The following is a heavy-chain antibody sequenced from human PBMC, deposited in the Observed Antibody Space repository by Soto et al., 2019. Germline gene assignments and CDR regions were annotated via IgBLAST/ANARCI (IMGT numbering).Heavy chain of an antibody. CDR3: ARYNLVTTIGDRWFAP. CDR1: GGCSSRYY. J-gene: IGHJ5*02. CDR2: IYYSGST. V-gene: IGHV4-59*08. Sequence: SQTRSVACSVGGGCSSRYYWSWIRKKPGKGLEWIGYIYYSGSTNYNPSLKSRVTISVDTSKNQFSLKLSSVTAADTAVYYCARYNLVTTIGDRWFAPWAQGTLDPVS. D-gene: IGHD5-12*01.